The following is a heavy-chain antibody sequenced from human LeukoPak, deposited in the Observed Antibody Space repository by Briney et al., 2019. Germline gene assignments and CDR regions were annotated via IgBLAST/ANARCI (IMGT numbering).Heavy chain of an antibody. CDR1: GYTLTELS. J-gene: IGHJ5*02. Sequence: ASVTVSCKVSGYTLTELSMHWVRQAPGKGLEWMGGFDPEDGETIYAQKFQGRVTMTEGTSTDTAYMELSSLRSEDTAVYYCVNYGSGSYYRYNWFDPWGQGALVTVSS. CDR2: FDPEDGET. V-gene: IGHV1-24*01. CDR3: VNYGSGSYYRYNWFDP. D-gene: IGHD3-10*01.